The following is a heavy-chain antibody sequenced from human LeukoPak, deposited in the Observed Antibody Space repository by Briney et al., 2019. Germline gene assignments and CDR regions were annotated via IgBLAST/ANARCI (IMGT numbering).Heavy chain of an antibody. D-gene: IGHD2-8*01. V-gene: IGHV3-30*18. CDR1: GFTFSDYN. J-gene: IGHJ6*03. Sequence: PGGSLRLSCAASGFTFSDYNMRWIRQAPGKGLEWVAVISYDGSNKYYADSVKGRFTISRDNSKNTLYLQMNSLRAEDTAVYYCAKDPGIVLMVNYMDVWGKGTTVTVSS. CDR3: AKDPGIVLMVNYMDV. CDR2: ISYDGSNK.